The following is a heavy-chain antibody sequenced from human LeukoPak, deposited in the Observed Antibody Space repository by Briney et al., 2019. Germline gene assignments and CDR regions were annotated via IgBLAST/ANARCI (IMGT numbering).Heavy chain of an antibody. CDR1: GFAFDDFA. CDR2: IRLRVDVGPA. V-gene: IGHV3-49*04. CDR3: SRNGLVDFDY. Sequence: GGSLRLSCTTSGFAFDDFAMSWVRQPAGKGLEWVGFIRLRVDVGPAEYAASVKGRFIISRDDSKGIAYLQMNSLKTEDTAVYYCSRNGLVDFDYWGQGSRVIVSP. J-gene: IGHJ4*02.